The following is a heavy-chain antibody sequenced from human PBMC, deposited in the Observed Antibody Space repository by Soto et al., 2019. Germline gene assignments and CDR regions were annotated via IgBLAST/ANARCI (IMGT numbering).Heavy chain of an antibody. CDR3: ARGGWYSYYYGMDV. Sequence: PSETLSLTCTVSGGSISSYYWSWIRQPPGKGLEWIGYIYYSGSTNYNPSLKSRVTISVDTSKNQFSLKLSSVTAADTAVYYCARGGWYSYYYGMDVWGQGTTVTVS. CDR2: IYYSGST. J-gene: IGHJ6*02. V-gene: IGHV4-59*01. CDR1: GGSISSYY. D-gene: IGHD6-19*01.